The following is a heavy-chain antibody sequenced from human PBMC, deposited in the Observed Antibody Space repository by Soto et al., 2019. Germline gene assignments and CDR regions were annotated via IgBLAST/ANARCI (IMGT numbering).Heavy chain of an antibody. Sequence: GGSLRLSCAACGFTFSTYDLNWVRQAPGEGLEWVSSISDTGGSTNYADSVKGRFVISRDNSKNTLYLRMNSLRAEDTAVYYCAKPAYDILTGYRRRTPGFHFDSWGQGTRVTVSS. J-gene: IGHJ4*02. D-gene: IGHD3-9*01. CDR1: GFTFSTYD. CDR3: AKPAYDILTGYRRRTPGFHFDS. V-gene: IGHV3-23*01. CDR2: ISDTGGST.